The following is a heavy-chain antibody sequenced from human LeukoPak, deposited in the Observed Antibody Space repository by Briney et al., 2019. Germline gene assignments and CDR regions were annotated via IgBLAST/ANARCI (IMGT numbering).Heavy chain of an antibody. J-gene: IGHJ6*02. D-gene: IGHD3-9*01. V-gene: IGHV3-74*01. CDR2: INGDGSSA. CDR3: VRGGVYDILTGHSGYYYGLDV. CDR1: GFIFNSYW. Sequence: TGGSLRLSCAASGFIFNSYWMHWVRQAPGKGLVWVSRINGDGSSATYADSVKGRFTISRDNAKNSVYVQMNSLTVEDTAVYYCVRGGVYDILTGHSGYYYGLDVWGQGTTVTVSS.